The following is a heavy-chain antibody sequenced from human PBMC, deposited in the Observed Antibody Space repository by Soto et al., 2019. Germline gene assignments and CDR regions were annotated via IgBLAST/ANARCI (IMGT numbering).Heavy chain of an antibody. J-gene: IGHJ6*02. CDR1: GGTFSNSA. CDR3: ARDKERQQLGGNYYYILDV. CDR2: IMPIFRTP. D-gene: IGHD6-25*01. V-gene: IGHV1-69*12. Sequence: QVHLEQSGAEVKKPGSSVKVSCKASGGTFSNSAISWVRQAPGQGLEWMGGIMPIFRTPDYAQRFQGRVTITADESTSTAYMELSGLRSDDTAVYYCARDKERQQLGGNYYYILDVWGQGTTVTVSS.